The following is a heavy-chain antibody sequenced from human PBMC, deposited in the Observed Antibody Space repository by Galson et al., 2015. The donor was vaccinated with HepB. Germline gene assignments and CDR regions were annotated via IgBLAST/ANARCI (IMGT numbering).Heavy chain of an antibody. CDR1: GFTVSSSY. Sequence: SLRLSCAASGFTVSSSYMNWVRQAPGKGLEWVSVIHSGGDTYYADSVKGRFTITRDKSKNTAYLQMTGLRVEDTAVYYCTRGWVGATRFAYWGQGTLVSVSS. D-gene: IGHD1-26*01. J-gene: IGHJ4*02. V-gene: IGHV3-53*01. CDR2: IHSGGDT. CDR3: TRGWVGATRFAY.